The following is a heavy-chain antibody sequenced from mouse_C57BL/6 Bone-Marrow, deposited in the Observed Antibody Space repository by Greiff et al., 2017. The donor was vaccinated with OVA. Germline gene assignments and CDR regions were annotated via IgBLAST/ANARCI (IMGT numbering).Heavy chain of an antibody. CDR2: IAPNSGGT. J-gene: IGHJ2*01. Sequence: QVQLKQPGAELVKPGASVKLSCKASGYTFTSYWMHWVKQRPGRGLEWIGRIAPNSGGTKYNEKFKSKATLTVDKPSSTAYMQLSSLTSEDSAVYYCARGGLYYGSSEVYFDYWGQGTTLTVSS. V-gene: IGHV1-72*01. D-gene: IGHD1-1*01. CDR3: ARGGLYYGSSEVYFDY. CDR1: GYTFTSYW.